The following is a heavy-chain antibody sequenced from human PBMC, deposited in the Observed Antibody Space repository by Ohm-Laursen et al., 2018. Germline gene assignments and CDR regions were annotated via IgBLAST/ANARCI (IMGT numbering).Heavy chain of an antibody. CDR1: GYTFTSYG. J-gene: IGHJ3*02. CDR3: ASLGYCSGGSCLWAFDI. V-gene: IGHV1-18*01. CDR2: ISAYNGNT. D-gene: IGHD2-15*01. Sequence: ASVKVSCKASGYTFTSYGISWVRQAPGQGLEWMGWISAYNGNTNYAQKLQGRVTMTTDTSTSTAYMELRSLRSDDTAVYYCASLGYCSGGSCLWAFDIWGQGTMVTVSS.